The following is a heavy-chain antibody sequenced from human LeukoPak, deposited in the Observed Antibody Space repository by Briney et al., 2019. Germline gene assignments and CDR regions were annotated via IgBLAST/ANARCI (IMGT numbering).Heavy chain of an antibody. CDR3: AKDRSGISIVGAWTRRRPGAFDI. V-gene: IGHV3-30*02. Sequence: PGGSLRLSCAASGFTFSSYGMHWVRQAPGKGLEWVAFIRYDGSNKYYADSVKGRFTISRDNSKNTLYLQMNSLRAEDTAVYYCAKDRSGISIVGAWTRRRPGAFDIWGQGTMVTVSS. D-gene: IGHD1-26*01. J-gene: IGHJ3*02. CDR1: GFTFSSYG. CDR2: IRYDGSNK.